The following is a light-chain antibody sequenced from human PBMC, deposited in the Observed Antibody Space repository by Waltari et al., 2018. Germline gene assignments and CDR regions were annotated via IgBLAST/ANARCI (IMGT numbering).Light chain of an antibody. CDR3: QQYYDTPRT. Sequence: DIVMTQSPDSLAVSLGERATINCKSSQTVLYSSDNNNYLAWYQQKLGQPPKLLIYWASTRAAGVPARVSGSVSWTDFTLTISSLQAEDVAVYYCQQYYDTPRTFGQGTRVEIK. CDR1: QTVLYSSDNNNY. V-gene: IGKV4-1*01. CDR2: WAS. J-gene: IGKJ1*01.